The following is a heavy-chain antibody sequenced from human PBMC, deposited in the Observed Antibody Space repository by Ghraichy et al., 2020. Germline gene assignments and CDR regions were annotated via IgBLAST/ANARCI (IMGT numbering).Heavy chain of an antibody. CDR3: ARAGRYSSGWYPTDY. CDR2: IIPIFGTA. Sequence: SVKVSCKASGGTFSSYAISWVRQAPGQGLEWMGGIIPIFGTANYAQKFQGRVTITADESTSTAYMELSSLRSEDTAVYYCARAGRYSSGWYPTDYWGQGTLVTVSS. CDR1: GGTFSSYA. D-gene: IGHD6-19*01. J-gene: IGHJ4*02. V-gene: IGHV1-69*13.